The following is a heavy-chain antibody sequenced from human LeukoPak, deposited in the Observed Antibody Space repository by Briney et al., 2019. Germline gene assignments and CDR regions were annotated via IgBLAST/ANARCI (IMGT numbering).Heavy chain of an antibody. CDR3: ARAPGVAEVGRLDL. Sequence: SQTLSLTCTVSGGSTSSGDSHWSWIRQPPGKGLEWIGYIFYSGNIYYNPSLKSRLTISLDMSKNQFSLKLSSVTAADTAVYYCARAPGVAEVGRLDLWGRGTLVTVSS. J-gene: IGHJ2*01. V-gene: IGHV4-30-4*01. D-gene: IGHD7-27*01. CDR1: GGSTSSGDSH. CDR2: IFYSGNI.